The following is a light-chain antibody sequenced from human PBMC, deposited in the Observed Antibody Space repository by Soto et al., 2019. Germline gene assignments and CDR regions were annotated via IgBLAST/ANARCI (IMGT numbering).Light chain of an antibody. J-gene: IGKJ1*01. Sequence: DIQMTQSPSTLSASVGDRVTITCRASQSISNWLAWYQQKPGKAPNLLIYKASSLESGVPSRFGGSGSGTEFTLTISSLQPDDFATYYCQQYDTYWTFGQGTKVAIK. CDR2: KAS. CDR3: QQYDTYWT. V-gene: IGKV1-5*03. CDR1: QSISNW.